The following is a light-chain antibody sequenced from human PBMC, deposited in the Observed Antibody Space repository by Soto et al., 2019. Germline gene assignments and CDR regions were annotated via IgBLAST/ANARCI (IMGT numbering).Light chain of an antibody. CDR1: QGIANY. V-gene: IGKV1-27*01. CDR3: QKKRGPPWT. J-gene: IGKJ1*01. CDR2: AAS. Sequence: DIQMTQSPSSLSASVGDRVTISCRASQGIANYLAWYQQKPGKVPELLIYAASTLHSGVPSRFSGSGSGTDSPLPTTSLRPKVVAINYFQKKRGPPWTFGQGTKVEIK.